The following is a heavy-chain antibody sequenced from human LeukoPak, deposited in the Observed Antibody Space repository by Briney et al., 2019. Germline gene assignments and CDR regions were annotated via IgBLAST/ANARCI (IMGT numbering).Heavy chain of an antibody. J-gene: IGHJ6*02. CDR2: MYNSGRT. CDR3: ARVGGSGSYYYAMDV. D-gene: IGHD3-10*01. CDR1: GASISSYY. V-gene: IGHV4-59*01. Sequence: ASETLSLTCSVSGASISSYYWSWLRQPPGKGLEWIGYMYNSGRTNYNPSLKSRVAISVDTSKNQFSLKLSSVTAADTAVYYCARVGGSGSYYYAMDVWGQGTTVTVSS.